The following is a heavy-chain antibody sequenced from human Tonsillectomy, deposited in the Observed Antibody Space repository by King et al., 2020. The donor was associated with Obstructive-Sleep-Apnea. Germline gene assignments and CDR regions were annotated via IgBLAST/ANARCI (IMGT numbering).Heavy chain of an antibody. CDR3: ARHRGVEDYGGYGDYFDY. J-gene: IGHJ4*02. Sequence: QLQESGPGLVKPSETLSVICTVSGGSISSYYWSWIRQPPGKGLEWIGYIYYSGNTNYNPSLKSRVTISADTSKFQFSLKLSSVTAADTAVYYCARHRGVEDYGGYGDYFDYWGQGTLVTVSS. V-gene: IGHV4-59*08. CDR2: IYYSGNT. CDR1: GGSISSYY. D-gene: IGHD4-17*01.